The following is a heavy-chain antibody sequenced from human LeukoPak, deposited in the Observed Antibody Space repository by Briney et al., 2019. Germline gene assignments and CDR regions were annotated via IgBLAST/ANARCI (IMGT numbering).Heavy chain of an antibody. J-gene: IGHJ4*02. CDR3: AKARIEATSFDY. V-gene: IGHV3-30*18. D-gene: IGHD5-12*01. Sequence: PGGSLRLSCAASGFTFSSYGMHWVRQAPGKGLEWVAVISYDGSNKYYADSVKGRFTISRDNSKNTLSLQMNSLRADDTAVYYCAKARIEATSFDYWGQGTLVTVSS. CDR1: GFTFSSYG. CDR2: ISYDGSNK.